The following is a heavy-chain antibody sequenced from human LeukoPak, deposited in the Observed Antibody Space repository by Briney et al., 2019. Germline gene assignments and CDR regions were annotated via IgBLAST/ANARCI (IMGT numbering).Heavy chain of an antibody. CDR3: ARGFSDYYYYYGMDV. D-gene: IGHD1-26*01. V-gene: IGHV4-39*01. CDR2: IYHSGST. Sequence: SETLSLTCTVSGGSISSSFYYWGWIRQPPGKGLEWIGSIYHSGSTYYNPSLKSRVTISVDTSRNQFSLNLSSVTAADTAVYYCARGFSDYYYYYGMDVWGQGTTVTVSS. J-gene: IGHJ6*02. CDR1: GGSISSSFYY.